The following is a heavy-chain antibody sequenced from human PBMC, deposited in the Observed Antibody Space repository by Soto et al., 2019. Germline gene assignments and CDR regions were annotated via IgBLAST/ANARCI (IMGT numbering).Heavy chain of an antibody. V-gene: IGHV4-34*01. CDR3: ARHWWSSGSYLVFDS. J-gene: IGHJ4*02. CDR1: GGSFSGYY. CDR2: INHSGST. Sequence: SETLSLTCAVYGGSFSGYYWSWIRQPPGKGLEWIGEINHSGSTKYNPSLQSRVAISIDTSKRQFSLKLTSVTAADTALYYCARHWWSSGSYLVFDSWGQGTLVTV. D-gene: IGHD6-19*01.